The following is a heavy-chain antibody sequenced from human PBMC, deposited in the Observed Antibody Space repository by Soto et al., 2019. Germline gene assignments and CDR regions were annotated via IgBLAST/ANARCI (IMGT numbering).Heavy chain of an antibody. D-gene: IGHD3-3*01. CDR1: GFTFSNAW. J-gene: IGHJ4*02. CDR2: IKSKTDGGTT. Sequence: PGGSLRLSCAASGFTFSNAWMNWVRQAPGKGLEWVGRIKSKTDGGTTDYAAPVKGRFTISRDDSKNTLYLQMNSLKTEDTAVYYCTTDLYDFWSGYSAGYFDYWGQGTLVTVSS. CDR3: TTDLYDFWSGYSAGYFDY. V-gene: IGHV3-15*07.